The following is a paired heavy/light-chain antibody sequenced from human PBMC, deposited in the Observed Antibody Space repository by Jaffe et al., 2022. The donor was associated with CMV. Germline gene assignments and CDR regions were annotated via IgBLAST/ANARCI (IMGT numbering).Heavy chain of an antibody. J-gene: IGHJ6*02. CDR3: AKEDFGVVIKNYYYGMDV. V-gene: IGHV3-9*01. Sequence: EVQLVESGGGLVQPGRSLRLSCAASGFTFDDYAMHWVRQAPGKGLEWVSGISWNSGSIGYADSVKGRFTISRDNAKNSLYLQMNSLRAEDTALYYCAKEDFGVVIKNYYYGMDVWGQGTTVTVSS. CDR2: ISWNSGSI. D-gene: IGHD3-3*01. CDR1: GFTFDDYA.
Light chain of an antibody. Sequence: DIVMTQTPLSLSVTPGQPASISCKSSQSLLHSDGKTYLYWYLQKPGQSPQLLIYEVSNRFSGVPDRFSGSGSGTDFTLKISRVEAEDVGVYYCMQSIQLLKYTFGQGTKLEIK. J-gene: IGKJ2*01. V-gene: IGKV2D-29*02. CDR2: EVS. CDR3: MQSIQLLKYT. CDR1: QSLLHSDGKTY.